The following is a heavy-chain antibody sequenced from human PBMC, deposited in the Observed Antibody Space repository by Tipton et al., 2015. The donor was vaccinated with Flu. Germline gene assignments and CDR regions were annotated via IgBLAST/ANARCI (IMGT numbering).Heavy chain of an antibody. CDR3: ARDVGAFDI. V-gene: IGHV4-59*01. CDR1: GGSISSYY. CDR2: LYYSGST. J-gene: IGHJ3*02. D-gene: IGHD2-15*01. Sequence: TLSLTCTVSGGSISSYYWSWIRQPPGKGLEWIGYLYYSGSTNYNPSLKSRVTISVDTSKNQFSLKLSSVTAADTAVYYCARDVGAFDIWGQGTMVTVSS.